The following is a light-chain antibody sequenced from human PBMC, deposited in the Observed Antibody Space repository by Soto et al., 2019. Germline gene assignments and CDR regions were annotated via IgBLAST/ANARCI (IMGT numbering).Light chain of an antibody. Sequence: DIQMTQSPSTLSASVGDRVTITCRASQSISSWLAWYQHKPGKAPNLLIYKASSLDSGVPSRFSGSGSGTEFTLTISSLQPDDFATYYYQQYYSYPRTFGQGTKVEIK. CDR1: QSISSW. CDR3: QQYYSYPRT. CDR2: KAS. J-gene: IGKJ1*01. V-gene: IGKV1-5*03.